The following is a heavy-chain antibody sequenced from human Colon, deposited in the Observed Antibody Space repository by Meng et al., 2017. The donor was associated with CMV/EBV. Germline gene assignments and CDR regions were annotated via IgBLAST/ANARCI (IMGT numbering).Heavy chain of an antibody. CDR2: ISTSGTKI. D-gene: IGHD1-26*01. Sequence: GESLKISCATSGFTFSSYTMHWVRQAPGKGLEWVSSISTSGTKIYYADSVKGRFTVSRDDARDSLYLQLNSLRAEDTALYYCARDKGFLGGTFDYWGQGTPVTDSS. CDR1: GFTFSSYT. CDR3: ARDKGFLGGTFDY. J-gene: IGHJ4*02. V-gene: IGHV3-21*01.